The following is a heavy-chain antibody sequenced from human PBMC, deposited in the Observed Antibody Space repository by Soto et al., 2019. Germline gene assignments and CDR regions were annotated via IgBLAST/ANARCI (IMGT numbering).Heavy chain of an antibody. CDR1: GGSISEKY. CDR3: VASLAASGLNWLDP. V-gene: IGHV4-4*07. CDR2: IFANGHT. Sequence: SEALSLTCIVSGGSISEKYWNWVRQPPGKGLEWIGLIFANGHTDYNPSLKSRVTMSVDASKNQFSLRLTSMTAADTAVYYCVASLAASGLNWLDPWGRGTLVTVSS. J-gene: IGHJ5*02. D-gene: IGHD6-13*01.